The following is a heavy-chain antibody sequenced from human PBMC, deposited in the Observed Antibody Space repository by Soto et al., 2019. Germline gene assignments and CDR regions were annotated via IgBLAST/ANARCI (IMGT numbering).Heavy chain of an antibody. Sequence: QVQLQESGPGLVKPAGTLSLTCAVSGGSISSVNWWTWVRQPPGKGLQWIGQIHHSGSTTCNPSLRSRVTISVDKSRNQFYLRLTSVTAADAAVYFCARQIAPAVFDYWGQGTLVTVSS. CDR3: ARQIAPAVFDY. CDR1: GGSISSVNW. V-gene: IGHV4-4*01. J-gene: IGHJ4*02. D-gene: IGHD6-13*01. CDR2: IHHSGST.